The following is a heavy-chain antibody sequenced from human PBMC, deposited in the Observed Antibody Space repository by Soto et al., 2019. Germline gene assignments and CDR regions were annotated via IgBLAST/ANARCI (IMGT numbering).Heavy chain of an antibody. J-gene: IGHJ6*02. CDR1: GFSFENYG. CDR3: ANLWGDGYNLGQDYNGMDV. CDR2: IWYDGRLQ. D-gene: IGHD5-12*01. V-gene: IGHV3-33*06. Sequence: QVQMVESGGGVVQPGRSLRLSCAASGFSFENYGMHWVRQAPGRGLEWVDVIWYDGRLQYYAATVKGRLTISRDNSKNTLYLEMNRLRAEDTAVYYCANLWGDGYNLGQDYNGMDVWGQGTTVIVSS.